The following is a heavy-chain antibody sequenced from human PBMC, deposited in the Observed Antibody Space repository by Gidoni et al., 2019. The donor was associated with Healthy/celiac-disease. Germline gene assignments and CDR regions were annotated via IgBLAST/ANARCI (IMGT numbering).Heavy chain of an antibody. CDR2: ISWNSGSI. Sequence: EVQLVESGGGLVQPGRSLRLSCADSGFTFDDYAMNWVRQAPGKGLGWVSGISWNSGSIGYADSVKGRFTISRDNAKNSLYLQMNSLRAEDTALYYCAKGGIGYDSSGYYYNFDYWGQGTLVTVSS. D-gene: IGHD3-22*01. CDR3: AKGGIGYDSSGYYYNFDY. V-gene: IGHV3-9*01. CDR1: GFTFDDYA. J-gene: IGHJ4*02.